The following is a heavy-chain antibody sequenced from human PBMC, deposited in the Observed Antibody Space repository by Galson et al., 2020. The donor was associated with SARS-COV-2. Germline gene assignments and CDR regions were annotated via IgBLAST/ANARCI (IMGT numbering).Heavy chain of an antibody. CDR3: ASGGYYYDKGDFYGMDV. J-gene: IGHJ6*02. V-gene: IGHV3-30*03. CDR1: GFTFSSYV. D-gene: IGHD3-22*01. Sequence: QLGESLKLSCAASGFTFSSYVMHWVRQPPGTGLESVAVISYDGSNKYYADSVTGRFTISRDNSKNTLYLQMNSLRAEDTAVYYCASGGYYYDKGDFYGMDVWGQGTTVTVSS. CDR2: ISYDGSNK.